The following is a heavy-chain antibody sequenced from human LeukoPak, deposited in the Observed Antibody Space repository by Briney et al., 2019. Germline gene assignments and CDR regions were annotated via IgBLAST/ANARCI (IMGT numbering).Heavy chain of an antibody. Sequence: PSETLSLTCTVSGGSFSSYYWSRPRQPPGKGLEGVGYINYSGTTNYNPSLKSRVIMSVDTSKNQFSLRLTSVTAADTAVYYCARGPEGSGSYIFDYWGQGTLVTVSS. J-gene: IGHJ4*02. CDR2: INYSGTT. CDR3: ARGPEGSGSYIFDY. V-gene: IGHV4-59*01. CDR1: GGSFSSYY. D-gene: IGHD3-10*01.